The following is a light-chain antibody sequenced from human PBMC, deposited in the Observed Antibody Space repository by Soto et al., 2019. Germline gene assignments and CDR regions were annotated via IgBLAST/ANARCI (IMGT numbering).Light chain of an antibody. J-gene: IGKJ4*01. Sequence: EIVMTQSPATVSVSPGERATLSCRASQSVNSNLAWYQQKPGQAPRLLIYGASARATGIPARFSGSGSGTEFTLTISSLQSEDFAVYYCQQYNNWPPLTFGGGTKVEFK. CDR2: GAS. CDR3: QQYNNWPPLT. CDR1: QSVNSN. V-gene: IGKV3-15*01.